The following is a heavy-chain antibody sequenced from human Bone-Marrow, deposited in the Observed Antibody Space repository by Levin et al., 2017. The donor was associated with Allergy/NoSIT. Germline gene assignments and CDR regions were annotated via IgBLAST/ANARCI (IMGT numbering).Heavy chain of an antibody. V-gene: IGHV3-21*01. D-gene: IGHD3-22*01. CDR1: GFTFSNYA. Sequence: GGSLRLSCAASGFTFSNYAMNWVRQAPGKGLEWVSTISSGSVYIYYADSVKGRFTISRDNAKNSLYLQMNSLRAEDTAVYYCARDIRGNYDTSGYCDSWGQGTLVTVSS. J-gene: IGHJ4*02. CDR2: ISSGSVYI. CDR3: ARDIRGNYDTSGYCDS.